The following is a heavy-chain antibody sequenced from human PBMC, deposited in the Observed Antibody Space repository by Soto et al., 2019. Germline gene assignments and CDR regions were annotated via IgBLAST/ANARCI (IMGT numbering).Heavy chain of an antibody. D-gene: IGHD6-13*01. V-gene: IGHV4-34*01. CDR2: INHSGST. CDR3: ARAPSIYSSSSEYYYYGMDF. J-gene: IGHJ6*02. CDR1: GGSFSGYY. Sequence: SETLSLTCAVYGGSFSGYYWSWIRQPPGKGLEWIGEINHSGSTNYNPSLKSRVTISVDTSKNQFSLKLSSVTAADTAVYYCARAPSIYSSSSEYYYYGMDFWGQGTTVTVSS.